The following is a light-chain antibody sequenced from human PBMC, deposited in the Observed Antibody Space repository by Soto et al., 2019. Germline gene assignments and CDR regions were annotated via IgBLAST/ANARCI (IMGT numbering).Light chain of an antibody. CDR3: QQGHGTPPI. J-gene: IGKJ1*01. V-gene: IGKV1-39*01. Sequence: DIQMTQSPSSLSASVGDGVTITCRASQSISSSYLSWYQQKPGKAPKLLIYASFTLQSGVPSRFSGSVSGTNFTLIISSLQPEDFATYYCQQGHGTPPIFGQGTKVEIK. CDR1: QSISSSY. CDR2: ASF.